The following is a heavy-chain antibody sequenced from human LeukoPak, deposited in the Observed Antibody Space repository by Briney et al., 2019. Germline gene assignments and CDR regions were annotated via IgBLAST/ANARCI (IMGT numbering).Heavy chain of an antibody. Sequence: PSETLSLTCAVYGGSFSSYYWTWIRQPPGKGLEWIGEINHSASSSYTPSLKSRVTISVDTSKNQFSLKLSSVTAADTAVYYCAREGHARKGPWGSLRAAAAPDYWGQGTLVTVSS. CDR1: GGSFSSYY. D-gene: IGHD6-13*01. CDR3: AREGHARKGPWGSLRAAAAPDY. CDR2: INHSASS. V-gene: IGHV4-34*01. J-gene: IGHJ4*02.